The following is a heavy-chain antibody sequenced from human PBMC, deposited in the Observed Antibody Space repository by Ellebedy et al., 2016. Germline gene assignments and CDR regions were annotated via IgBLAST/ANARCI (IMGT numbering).Heavy chain of an antibody. CDR2: ISAYNGNT. CDR1: GYTFTSYA. CDR3: ARTTVDEFPERIAFDI. Sequence: ASVKVSXXASGYTFTSYAMHWVRQAPGQGLQWMGWISAYNGNTRYAQKLQGRVTMTTDTSTSTVYMELSSLRSEDTAVYYCARTTVDEFPERIAFDIWGQGTMVTVSS. D-gene: IGHD4-23*01. J-gene: IGHJ3*02. V-gene: IGHV1-18*01.